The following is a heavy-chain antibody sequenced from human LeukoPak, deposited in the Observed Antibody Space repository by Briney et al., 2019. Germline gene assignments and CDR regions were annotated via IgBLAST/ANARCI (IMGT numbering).Heavy chain of an antibody. Sequence: GGSLRLSCAASGFTFSSYGMHWVRQAPGKGLEWVAVISYDGSNKYYADSVKGRFTISRDNSKNTLYLQMNSLRAEDTAVYYCAPDSYCSGGSCYSDYGDYEYWGQGTLVTVSS. V-gene: IGHV3-30*03. D-gene: IGHD2-15*01. CDR1: GFTFSSYG. CDR3: APDSYCSGGSCYSDYGDYEY. J-gene: IGHJ4*02. CDR2: ISYDGSNK.